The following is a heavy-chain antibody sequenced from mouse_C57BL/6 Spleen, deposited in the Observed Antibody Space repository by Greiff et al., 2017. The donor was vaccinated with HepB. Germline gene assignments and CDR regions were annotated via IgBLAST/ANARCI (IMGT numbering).Heavy chain of an antibody. CDR3: TRAPITTGFAY. V-gene: IGHV1-15*01. Sequence: QVQLQQSGAELVRPGASVTLSCKASGYTFTDYEMHWVKQTPVHGLEWIGAIDPETGGTAYNQKFKGKAILTADKSSSTAYMELRSLTSEDSAVYYCTRAPITTGFAYWGQGTLVTVSA. CDR2: IDPETGGT. J-gene: IGHJ3*01. D-gene: IGHD1-1*01. CDR1: GYTFTDYE.